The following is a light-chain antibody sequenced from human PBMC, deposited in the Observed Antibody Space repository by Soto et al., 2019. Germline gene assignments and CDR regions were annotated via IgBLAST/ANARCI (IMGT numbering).Light chain of an antibody. CDR3: QQYDSSPTT. CDR1: QSVHSSH. CDR2: GAS. Sequence: EIVLTQSPATLSLSPGERATLSCRASQSVHSSHLAWYQQRPGQPPRLLIYGASSRATGIPDRFSGSGSGTVFTLTISRLEPEDFAVYFCQQYDSSPTTFSQGTKVDIK. J-gene: IGKJ1*01. V-gene: IGKV3-20*01.